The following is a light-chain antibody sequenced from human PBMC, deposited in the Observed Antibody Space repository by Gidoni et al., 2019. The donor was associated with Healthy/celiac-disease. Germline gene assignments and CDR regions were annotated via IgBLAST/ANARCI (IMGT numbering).Light chain of an antibody. CDR3: MQALQTPRT. V-gene: IGKV2-28*01. J-gene: IGKJ3*01. CDR2: LGS. CDR1: QSLLHSNGYNC. Sequence: DIVMTQFPLSLPVTPGEPASISCRSSQSLLHSNGYNCLDWYLQKPGQSPQLLIYLGSNRASGVPDRFSGSGSGTDFTLKISKVEAEDVGVYYCMQALQTPRTFGPGTKVDIK.